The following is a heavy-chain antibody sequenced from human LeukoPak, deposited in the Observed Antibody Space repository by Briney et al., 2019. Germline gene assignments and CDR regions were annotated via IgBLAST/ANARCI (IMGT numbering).Heavy chain of an antibody. CDR3: ARAKGNSNYPYYYMDV. J-gene: IGHJ6*03. Sequence: PSETLSLTCTVSGGSINSYYWSWVRQPPGKGLEWIGYIYYTGSTNYSPSLKSRVTISVDTPKNQFSLKLSSVIAADTALYYCARAKGNSNYPYYYMDVWGKGTTVTVSS. CDR2: IYYTGST. CDR1: GGSINSYY. D-gene: IGHD4-11*01. V-gene: IGHV4-59*01.